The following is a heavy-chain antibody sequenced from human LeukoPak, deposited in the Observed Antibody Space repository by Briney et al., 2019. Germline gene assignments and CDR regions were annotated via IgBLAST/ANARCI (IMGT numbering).Heavy chain of an antibody. D-gene: IGHD3-9*01. V-gene: IGHV4-39*01. CDR3: ARHGLYYDILTGNWFDP. Sequence: SETLSLTCTVSGGSISSSSYYWGWIRQPPGKGLEWIGSIYYSGSTYYNPSLKSRVTISVDTSKNQFSLKLSSVTAADTAVYYCARHGLYYDILTGNWFDPWGQGTLVTVSS. J-gene: IGHJ5*02. CDR1: GGSISSSSYY. CDR2: IYYSGST.